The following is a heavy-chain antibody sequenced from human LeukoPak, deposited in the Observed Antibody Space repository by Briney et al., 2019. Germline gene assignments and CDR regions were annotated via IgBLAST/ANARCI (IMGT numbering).Heavy chain of an antibody. CDR2: ISAHNSDT. V-gene: IGHV1-18*01. Sequence: ASVKVSCNASGYTFTSYGISWVRQAPGQGLEWMGWISAHNSDTNYAQKFEGRVSMTTDTSTSTGYMELRSLTSHDTAVYYCARDLKRTVGATTASDYWGQGTLVTVSS. J-gene: IGHJ4*02. D-gene: IGHD1-26*01. CDR1: GYTFTSYG. CDR3: ARDLKRTVGATTASDY.